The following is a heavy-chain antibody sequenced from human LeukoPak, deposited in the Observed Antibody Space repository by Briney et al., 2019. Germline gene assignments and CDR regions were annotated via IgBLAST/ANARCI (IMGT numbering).Heavy chain of an antibody. CDR2: ISSSSSTI. CDR1: GLTFSSYS. J-gene: IGHJ6*03. CDR3: ARGRYYMDV. Sequence: GGSLRLSCAASGLTFSSYSMNWVRQAPGKGLEWVSYISSSSSTIYYADSVKGRFTISRDNAKNSQYLQMNSLRAEDTAVYYSARGRYYMDVWGKGTTVTVSS. V-gene: IGHV3-48*01.